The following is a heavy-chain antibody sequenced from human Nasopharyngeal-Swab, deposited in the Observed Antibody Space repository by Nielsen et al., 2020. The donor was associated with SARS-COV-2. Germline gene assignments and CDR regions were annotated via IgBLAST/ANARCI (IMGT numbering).Heavy chain of an antibody. CDR2: ITPFNGNA. CDR3: ASGQCINGVCNPTDGLDV. V-gene: IGHV1-45*02. CDR1: GFSITYRF. J-gene: IGHJ6*02. Sequence: SVKVSCKASGFSITYRFLHWMRQAPGQVLEWMGWITPFNGNAKYAQKFQGRVSITRDGFRTTASLELSSLRPDDTAMYFCASGQCINGVCNPTDGLDVWGQGTSVTVS. D-gene: IGHD2-8*01.